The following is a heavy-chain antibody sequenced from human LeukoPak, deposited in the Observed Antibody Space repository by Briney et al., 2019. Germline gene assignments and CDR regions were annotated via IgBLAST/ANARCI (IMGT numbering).Heavy chain of an antibody. D-gene: IGHD4-17*01. Sequence: GGSLRLSCAASGFTFSSYALSWVRQAPGQGLEWVSAIRGSGDSTYYADSVKGRFTISRDNSKNTLYLQMNSLRAEDTAVYYCAKDLDFDYGDYFDYWGQGTLVTVSS. CDR3: AKDLDFDYGDYFDY. J-gene: IGHJ4*02. V-gene: IGHV3-23*01. CDR2: IRGSGDST. CDR1: GFTFSSYA.